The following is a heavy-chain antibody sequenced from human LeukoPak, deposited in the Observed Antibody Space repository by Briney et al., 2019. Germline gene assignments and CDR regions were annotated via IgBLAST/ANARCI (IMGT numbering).Heavy chain of an antibody. CDR2: ISAYNGNT. D-gene: IGHD5-12*01. CDR3: ARVGLIVAPVGDFDY. CDR1: GYTFTSYG. Sequence: GASVKVSCKASGYTFTSYGISWVRQAPGQGLEWMGWISAYNGNTNYAQKLQGRVTMTTDTSTSTAYMELRSLRSDDTAVYYCARVGLIVAPVGDFDYWGQGTLVTVSS. V-gene: IGHV1-18*01. J-gene: IGHJ4*02.